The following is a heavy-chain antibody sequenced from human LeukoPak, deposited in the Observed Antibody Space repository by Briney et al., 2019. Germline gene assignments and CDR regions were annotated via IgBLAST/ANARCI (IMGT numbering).Heavy chain of an antibody. Sequence: GGSLRLSCAASGFTFGDYGMSWVRQAPGKGLEWVSGLNWDGGTTGHADSVKGRFTISRDNAKNSLYLQMNSLRAEDTALYYCARAQTYGDYRLLLDYRGQGTLVTVSS. CDR2: LNWDGGTT. J-gene: IGHJ4*02. V-gene: IGHV3-20*04. CDR3: ARAQTYGDYRLLLDY. D-gene: IGHD4-17*01. CDR1: GFTFGDYG.